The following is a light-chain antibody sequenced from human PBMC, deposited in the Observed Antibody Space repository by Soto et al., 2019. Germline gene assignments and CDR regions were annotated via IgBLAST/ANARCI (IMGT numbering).Light chain of an antibody. CDR1: SSGIGTYDH. CDR2: SVS. Sequence: VLTQPASVSGSPGQSITISCSGTSSGIGTYDHVAWFQQFPGKTPKLVIYSVSDRPSGVSYRFSGSKSGNTASLTISGLQADDEADYYCISYTVSRSYVFGTGTKV. V-gene: IGLV2-14*01. CDR3: ISYTVSRSYV. J-gene: IGLJ1*01.